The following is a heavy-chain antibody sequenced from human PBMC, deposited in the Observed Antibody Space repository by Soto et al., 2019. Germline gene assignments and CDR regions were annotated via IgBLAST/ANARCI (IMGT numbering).Heavy chain of an antibody. CDR1: GGSISRGGYY. CDR2: IYYSGGT. J-gene: IGHJ6*03. CDR3: ARKDSGYADYMDV. V-gene: IGHV4-31*03. D-gene: IGHD5-12*01. Sequence: QVQLQESGPGLVKPSQTLSLTCTVSGGSISRGGYYLSWIRQHPGKGLEWIGYIYYSGGTYYNPSLKSRVTISVDTSENQFSLRLSSVTAADTAVYYCARKDSGYADYMDVWGTGTTVTVSS.